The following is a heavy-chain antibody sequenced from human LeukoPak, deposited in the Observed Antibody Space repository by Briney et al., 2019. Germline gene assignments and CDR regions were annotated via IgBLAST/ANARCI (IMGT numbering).Heavy chain of an antibody. CDR2: ISGSGGST. D-gene: IGHD2-15*01. CDR3: AKDWAVVVVAARYFDY. CDR1: GFTFSSYA. Sequence: GGSLRLSCAPSGFTFSSYAMSGVRQAPGKGREWVSAISGSGGSTYYADSVKGRFTISRDNSKNTLYLQMNSLRAEDTAVYYCAKDWAVVVVAARYFDYWGQGTLVTVSS. V-gene: IGHV3-23*01. J-gene: IGHJ4*02.